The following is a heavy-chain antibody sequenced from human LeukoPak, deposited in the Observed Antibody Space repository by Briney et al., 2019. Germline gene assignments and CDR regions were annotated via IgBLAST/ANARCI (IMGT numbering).Heavy chain of an antibody. CDR2: ISVYKGDT. V-gene: IGHV1-18*01. Sequence: GASVKVSCKASGYTFTNFGISWVRQAPGQGREWMGWISVYKGDTNYAQILQGRVTMTTDTSTSTAYMELRSLTSDDTAVYYCARAGGWARGDYKAHAFNIWGQGTMVTVSS. CDR1: GYTFTNFG. J-gene: IGHJ3*02. D-gene: IGHD6-19*01. CDR3: ARAGGWARGDYKAHAFNI.